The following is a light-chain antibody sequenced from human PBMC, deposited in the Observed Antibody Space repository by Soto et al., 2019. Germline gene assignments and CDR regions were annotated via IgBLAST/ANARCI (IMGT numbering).Light chain of an antibody. J-gene: IGKJ1*01. Sequence: DIVLTQSPGTLSLSPGERATLSCRASQSVSSNYLAWYQQKPGQAPRLLIHGASTRATGVPDRFSGSGSGTDFTLIISRLEPEDFSVYHCQQYGSLSWTFGQGTKVEIK. CDR1: QSVSSNY. CDR3: QQYGSLSWT. CDR2: GAS. V-gene: IGKV3-20*01.